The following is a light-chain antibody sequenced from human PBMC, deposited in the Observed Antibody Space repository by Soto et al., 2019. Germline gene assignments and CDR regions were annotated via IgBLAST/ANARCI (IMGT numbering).Light chain of an antibody. J-gene: IGKJ4*01. CDR2: ATS. CDR1: QGIAPS. CDR3: QKYSSGAPT. V-gene: IGKV1-27*01. Sequence: MTQSPSSLSAFVGDRVTITCRASQGIAPSLAWFQQKPGKVPNLLIYATSTLESGVPSRFSGSGSGTDFTLTISSLQPEDVGTYYCQKYSSGAPTFGGGTKVEIK.